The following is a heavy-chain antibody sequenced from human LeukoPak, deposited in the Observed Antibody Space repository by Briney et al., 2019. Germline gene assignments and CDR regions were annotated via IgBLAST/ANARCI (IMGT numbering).Heavy chain of an antibody. J-gene: IGHJ5*02. CDR2: IYTSGST. V-gene: IGHV4-4*07. D-gene: IGHD2/OR15-2a*01. CDR1: GASISSYS. Sequence: SETLSLTCAVSGASISSYSWSWIRQPAGKGLEWIGRIYTSGSTNYSPSLKSRVTMSLDTSKNQFSLKLTSVTAPDTAVYYCARSNSPSRFDPWGQGTLVTVSS. CDR3: ARSNSPSRFDP.